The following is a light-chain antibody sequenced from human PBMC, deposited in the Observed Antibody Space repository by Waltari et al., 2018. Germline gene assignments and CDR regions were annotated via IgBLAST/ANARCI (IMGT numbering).Light chain of an antibody. J-gene: IGLJ3*02. CDR3: ETGGHGTWV. CDR1: SGHSSNI. Sequence: QLVLTQSPSASASLGASVKLTCTLSSGHSSNIIAWLQQQPGKGPRYLMQVNSDGSHRKGDGIPDRCSGSSSGAGRYLTISSLQSEDEADYYCETGGHGTWVFGGGTKLTVL. CDR2: VNSDGSH. V-gene: IGLV4-69*01.